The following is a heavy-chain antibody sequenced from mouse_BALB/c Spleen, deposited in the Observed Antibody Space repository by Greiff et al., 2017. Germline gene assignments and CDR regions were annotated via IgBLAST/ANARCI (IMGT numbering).Heavy chain of an antibody. CDR3: TRGGYEGYYAMDY. D-gene: IGHD2-3*01. J-gene: IGHJ4*01. CDR2: IYPSDSYT. V-gene: IGHV1-69*02. CDR1: GYTFTSYW. Sequence: QVQLKQPGAELVRPGASVKLSCKASGYTFTSYWINWVKQRPGQGLEWIGNIYPSDSYTNYNQKFKDKATLTVDKSSSTAYMQLSSPTSEDSAVYYCTRGGYEGYYAMDYWGQGTSVTVSS.